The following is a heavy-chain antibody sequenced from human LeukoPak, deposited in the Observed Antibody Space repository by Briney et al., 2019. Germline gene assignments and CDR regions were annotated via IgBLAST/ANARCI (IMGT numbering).Heavy chain of an antibody. V-gene: IGHV3-74*01. CDR1: GFSFSNYW. CDR3: ARRAGAYSHPYDY. J-gene: IGHJ4*02. CDR2: INSDGSST. D-gene: IGHD4/OR15-4a*01. Sequence: GGSLRLSCAASGFSFSNYWMHWVRQAPGKGLVWVSRINSDGSSTTYADSVKGRFTISRDNSKNTLYLQMNSLRVEDTAVYYCARRAGAYSHPYDYWGQGTLVTVSS.